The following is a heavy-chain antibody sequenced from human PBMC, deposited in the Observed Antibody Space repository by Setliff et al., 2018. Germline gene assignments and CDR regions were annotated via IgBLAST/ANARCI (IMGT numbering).Heavy chain of an antibody. CDR2: MNPNSGNT. CDR1: GYTFTSYD. V-gene: IGHV1-8*03. J-gene: IGHJ4*02. D-gene: IGHD6-6*01. CDR3: ARGDSSYYFDY. Sequence: ASVKVSCKASGYTFTSYDINWVRQATGQGLEWMGWMNPNSGNTGYAQKFQGRVTITRDTSASTAYMELSSLRSEDTAVYYCARGDSSYYFDYWGQGTLVTVS.